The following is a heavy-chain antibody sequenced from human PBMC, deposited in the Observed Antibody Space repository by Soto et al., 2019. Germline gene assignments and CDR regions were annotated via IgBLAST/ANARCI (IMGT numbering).Heavy chain of an antibody. J-gene: IGHJ5*01. CDR3: VRGYNSFDS. V-gene: IGHV3-72*01. CDR1: GLNFIDHY. Sequence: PGGSMRLSCGVSGLNFIDHYMDWVRQSPGSGLEWLARSRNKANSYTTKYGASAGGRFTISRDVSKNSLYLQMDSLKTEDTAVYFCVRGYNSFDSWGQGTLVTVSS. CDR2: SRNKANSYTT.